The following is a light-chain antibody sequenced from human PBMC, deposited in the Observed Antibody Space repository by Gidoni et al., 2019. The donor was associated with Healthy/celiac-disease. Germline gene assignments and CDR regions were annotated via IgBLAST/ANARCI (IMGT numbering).Light chain of an antibody. J-gene: IGLJ2*01. CDR3: SSYPSSSTSVV. V-gene: IGLV2-14*03. Sequence: QSALSQPASVSGSPGQSITISCTGTSSDVGGYNYATWYQKHSGKDPKLIIYDVSNRPQGVSNRFSGSKSSNAASLTISDRQDEDEADYYGSSYPSSSTSVVFDGGTKLTVL. CDR2: DVS. CDR1: SSDVGGYNY.